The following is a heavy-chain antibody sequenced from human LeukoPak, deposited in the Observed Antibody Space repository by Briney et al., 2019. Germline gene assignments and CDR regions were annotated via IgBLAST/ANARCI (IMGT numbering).Heavy chain of an antibody. Sequence: GGTLRLSCAASGFTFSTYAMSWVRQAPGKGLEWVSAISGSGGSTYYADSVKGRFTISRDNSKNTLYLQMNSLRAEDTAVYYCAKGSSTNRWSWFDPWGQGTLVTVSS. V-gene: IGHV3-23*01. CDR1: GFTFSTYA. CDR2: ISGSGGST. CDR3: AKGSSTNRWSWFDP. J-gene: IGHJ5*02. D-gene: IGHD2-2*01.